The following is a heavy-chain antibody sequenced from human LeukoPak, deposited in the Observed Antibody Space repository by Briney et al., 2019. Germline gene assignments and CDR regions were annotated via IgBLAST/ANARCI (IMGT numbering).Heavy chain of an antibody. CDR2: IVGSGGSYI. CDR3: AKKALSGSDFWSGYHFDY. J-gene: IGHJ4*02. D-gene: IGHD3-3*01. Sequence: GGSLRLSCAASGFTFSSYAMSWVRQAPGKGLEWVSSIVGSGGSYIYYADSVKGRFTISRDNSKNTLYLQMNSLRAEDTAVYYCAKKALSGSDFWSGYHFDYWGQGTLVTVSS. V-gene: IGHV3-23*01. CDR1: GFTFSSYA.